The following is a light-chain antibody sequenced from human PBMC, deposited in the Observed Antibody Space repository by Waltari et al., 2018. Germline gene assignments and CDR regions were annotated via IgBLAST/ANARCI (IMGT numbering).Light chain of an antibody. Sequence: QTVVTQEPSLTVSPGGTVTLTCTSSTGPVASGHYPSWFQQMPGQAPRALIFSSTIKYAWTPARFSGSLRGGKAALTLSSVQPEDEADYYCLLHFGGDQLVFVGGTRLTVL. V-gene: IGLV7-43*01. J-gene: IGLJ3*02. CDR2: SST. CDR1: TGPVASGHY. CDR3: LLHFGGDQLV.